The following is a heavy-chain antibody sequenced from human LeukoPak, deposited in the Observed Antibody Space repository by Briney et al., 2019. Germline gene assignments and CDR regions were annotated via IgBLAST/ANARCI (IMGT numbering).Heavy chain of an antibody. CDR1: GGSIGTSTYY. J-gene: IGHJ4*02. CDR3: ATGKYSGYYDY. D-gene: IGHD5-12*01. Sequence: SETLSLTCTVSGGSIGTSTYYGGWVRQPPGKGLEWIGSMYYGATTYYNPSLKSRVTLSVDTSKNQFSLRLSSVTAADSAVYFCATGKYSGYYDYWGQGTLVTVSS. V-gene: IGHV4-39*01. CDR2: MYYGATT.